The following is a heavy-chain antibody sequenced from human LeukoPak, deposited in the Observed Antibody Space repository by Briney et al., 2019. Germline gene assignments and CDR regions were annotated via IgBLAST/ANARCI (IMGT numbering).Heavy chain of an antibody. CDR1: GGSISSSSYY. V-gene: IGHV4-39*07. J-gene: IGHJ6*03. CDR3: ARGIRAYYYYYYMDV. CDR2: IYYSGST. Sequence: KASETLSLTCTVSGGSISSSSYYWGWIRQPPGKGLEWIGSIYYSGSTYYNPSLKSRVTISVDTSKNQFSLKLSSVTAADTAVYYCARGIRAYYYYYYMDVWGKGTTVTVSS.